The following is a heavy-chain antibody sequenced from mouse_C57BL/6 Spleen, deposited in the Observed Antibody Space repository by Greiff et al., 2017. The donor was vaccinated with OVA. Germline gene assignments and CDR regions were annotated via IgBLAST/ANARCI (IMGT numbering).Heavy chain of an antibody. CDR3: ARAITTVYYYAMDY. D-gene: IGHD1-1*01. CDR2: INYDGSST. J-gene: IGHJ4*01. V-gene: IGHV5-16*01. Sequence: EVKLMESEGGLVQPGSSMKLSCTASGFTFSDYYMAWVRQVPEKGLEWVANINYDGSSTYYLDSLKSRFIISRDNAKNILYLQMSSLKSEDTATYYCARAITTVYYYAMDYWGQGTSVTVSS. CDR1: GFTFSDYY.